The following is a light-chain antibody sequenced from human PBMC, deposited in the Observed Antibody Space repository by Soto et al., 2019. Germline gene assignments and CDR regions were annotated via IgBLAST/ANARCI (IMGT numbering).Light chain of an antibody. J-gene: IGLJ1*01. V-gene: IGLV2-14*01. CDR2: EVS. Sequence: QSALTQPASVSGSPGQSITISCTGTSSDVGGYNYVSWYQQHPGKAPKLMIYEVSSRPPGVSNRFSGSKSGNTASLTISGLQAEDEADYYCSSYTSTTTLNYVFGTGTKLTVL. CDR3: SSYTSTTTLNYV. CDR1: SSDVGGYNY.